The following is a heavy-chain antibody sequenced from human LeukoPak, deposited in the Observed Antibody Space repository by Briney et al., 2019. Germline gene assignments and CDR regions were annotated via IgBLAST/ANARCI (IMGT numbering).Heavy chain of an antibody. CDR1: GFTFSSYA. J-gene: IGHJ4*02. D-gene: IGHD6-6*01. Sequence: PGGSLRLSCAASGFTFSSYAMGWVRQAPGKGLEWVSAISGSGGSTYYADSVKGRFTISRDNSKNTLYLQMNSLRAEDTAVYYCAKDTHLYSSSSPFDYWGQGTLVTVSS. CDR3: AKDTHLYSSSSPFDY. CDR2: ISGSGGST. V-gene: IGHV3-23*01.